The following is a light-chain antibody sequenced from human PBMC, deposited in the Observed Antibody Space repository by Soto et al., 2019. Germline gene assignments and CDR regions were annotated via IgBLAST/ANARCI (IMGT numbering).Light chain of an antibody. CDR1: QGISSY. CDR2: AAS. Sequence: AIRMTQSPSSFSASTGDRVTITCRASQGISSYLAWYQQKPGKAPKLLIYAASTLQSGVPSRCSGSGSGTDFTLTISCLQSEDFATYYCQQYYSYPFTFGPGTKVDSK. J-gene: IGKJ3*01. V-gene: IGKV1-8*01. CDR3: QQYYSYPFT.